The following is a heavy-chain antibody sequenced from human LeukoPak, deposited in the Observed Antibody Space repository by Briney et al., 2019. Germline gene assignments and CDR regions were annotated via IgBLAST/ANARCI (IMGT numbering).Heavy chain of an antibody. CDR2: ISGSGGYT. J-gene: IGHJ6*02. CDR3: ARSPSYGPFYGMDV. V-gene: IGHV3-23*01. Sequence: GGSLRLSCPASGFTFGSYATSWVRQAPGKGLEWVSTISGSGGYTYYADFVKGRFTISRDSSKNTLYLQMNSLRTEDTAVYYCARSPSYGPFYGMDVWGQGTTVTVSS. D-gene: IGHD6-6*01. CDR1: GFTFGSYA.